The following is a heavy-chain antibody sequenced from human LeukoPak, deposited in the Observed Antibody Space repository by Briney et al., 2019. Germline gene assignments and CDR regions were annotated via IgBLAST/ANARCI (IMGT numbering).Heavy chain of an antibody. CDR1: GFSFGDFW. J-gene: IGHJ4*02. D-gene: IGHD5-12*01. CDR3: ARFGYSGWNLEY. CDR2: INQGGSVK. V-gene: IGHV3-7*01. Sequence: PGGSLRLSCAASGFSFGDFWMTWVRQAPGKGLEWVANINQGGSVKYYVDSVKGRFTISRDDAESSLYVQMNSLRDEDTAVYYCARFGYSGWNLEYWGQGTLVTVSS.